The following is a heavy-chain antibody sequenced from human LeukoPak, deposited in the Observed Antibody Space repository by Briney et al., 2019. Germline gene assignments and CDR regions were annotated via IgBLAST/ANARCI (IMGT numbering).Heavy chain of an antibody. CDR1: GGSISGYY. D-gene: IGHD3-3*01. CDR2: IYYTGNA. V-gene: IGHV4-59*01. CDR3: ARYRPSESRSGEVTSLDY. J-gene: IGHJ4*02. Sequence: SETLSLTCIVSGGSISGYYWSWIRQPPGKGLELIGHIYYTGNAVYNPSLKSRATILLDTSENQFSLKLRSVTTADTAVYYCARYRPSESRSGEVTSLDYWGQGTLVTVSS.